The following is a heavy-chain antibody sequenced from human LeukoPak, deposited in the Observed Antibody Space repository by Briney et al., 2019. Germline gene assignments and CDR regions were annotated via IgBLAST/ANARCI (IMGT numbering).Heavy chain of an antibody. Sequence: PGGSLRLSCAASGFTFSSYEMNWVRQAPGKGLEWVSSISSSGNYIYYADSVKGRFTIFRDNAKNSLYLQINSLRAEDTAVYYCARSPSSGWYPGGVYWGQGTLVTVSS. J-gene: IGHJ4*02. CDR3: ARSPSSGWYPGGVY. D-gene: IGHD6-19*01. CDR2: ISSSGNYI. V-gene: IGHV3-21*01. CDR1: GFTFSSYE.